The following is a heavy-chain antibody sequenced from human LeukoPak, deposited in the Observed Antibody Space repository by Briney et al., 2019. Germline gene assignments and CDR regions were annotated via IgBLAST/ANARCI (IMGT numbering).Heavy chain of an antibody. J-gene: IGHJ4*02. CDR2: IYYSGST. CDR3: ARAYGDYEVDY. Sequence: SETLSLTCAIYGGSFSDYYWSWIRQPPGKGLEWIGYIYYSGSTNYNPSLKSRVTISVDTSKNQFSLKLSSVTAADTAVYYCARAYGDYEVDYWGQGTLVTVSS. D-gene: IGHD4-17*01. V-gene: IGHV4-59*01. CDR1: GGSFSDYY.